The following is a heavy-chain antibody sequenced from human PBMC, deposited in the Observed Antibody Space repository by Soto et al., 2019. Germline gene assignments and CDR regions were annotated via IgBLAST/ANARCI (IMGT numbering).Heavy chain of an antibody. CDR1: GGSISSGDYY. D-gene: IGHD2-15*01. CDR3: ASGIGYCSGGTCYSVPDYFDP. V-gene: IGHV4-30-4*01. Sequence: QVQLQESGPGLVKPSQTLSLTCTVSGGSISSGDYYWSWIRQPPGKGLGWIGYIYHSGGTYYNPSLKSRVTISVDTSKNQFSLRLSSVTAADTAVYYCASGIGYCSGGTCYSVPDYFDPWGQGTLVTVSS. J-gene: IGHJ5*02. CDR2: IYHSGGT.